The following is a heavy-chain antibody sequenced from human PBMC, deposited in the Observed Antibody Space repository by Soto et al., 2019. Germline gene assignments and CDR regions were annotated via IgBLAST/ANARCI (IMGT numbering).Heavy chain of an antibody. CDR1: GFTFSSYW. J-gene: IGHJ6*03. CDR3: ARQQADYYGSGSYTYYYYYYMDV. V-gene: IGHV3-7*01. CDR2: IKQDGSEK. D-gene: IGHD3-10*01. Sequence: GESLKISCAASGFTFSSYWMSWVRQAPGKGLEWVANIKQDGSEKYYVDSVKGRFTISRDNAKNSLYLQMNSLRAEDTAVYYCARQQADYYGSGSYTYYYYYYMDVWGKGTTVTVSS.